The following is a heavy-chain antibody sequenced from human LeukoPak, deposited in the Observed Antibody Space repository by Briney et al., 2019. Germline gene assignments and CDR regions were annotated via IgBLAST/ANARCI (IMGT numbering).Heavy chain of an antibody. Sequence: GGFLRLSCAASGFTFSSYAMGWVRQAPGKGLEWVSAISGSGGSTYYADSVKGRFTISRDNSKNTLYLQMNSLRAEDTAVYYCAKVAGYGDYALDYWGQGTLVTVSS. D-gene: IGHD4-17*01. CDR2: ISGSGGST. J-gene: IGHJ4*02. CDR3: AKVAGYGDYALDY. CDR1: GFTFSSYA. V-gene: IGHV3-23*01.